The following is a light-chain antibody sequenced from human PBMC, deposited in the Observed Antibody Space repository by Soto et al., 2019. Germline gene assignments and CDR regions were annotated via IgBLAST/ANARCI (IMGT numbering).Light chain of an antibody. CDR2: GAS. Sequence: ETVLTQSPGTLSLSPGERATLSCRASQSVRSRYLAWYQQKPGQAPRLLISGASSRATGIPDRFSGSGSGTDFTLTISRVEPEDFAVYFCQQYGSSPQTFGQGTKVDIK. V-gene: IGKV3-20*01. J-gene: IGKJ1*01. CDR3: QQYGSSPQT. CDR1: QSVRSRY.